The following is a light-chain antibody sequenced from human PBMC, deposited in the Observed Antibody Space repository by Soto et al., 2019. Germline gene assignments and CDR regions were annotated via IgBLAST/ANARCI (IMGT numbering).Light chain of an antibody. CDR1: QGINHY. CDR2: AAS. Sequence: DIQMTQSPSSLSSSVGDRVTITCRASQGINHYLAWYQQKPGKVPKLLIYAASTLQSGVPSQFSGSGSGTDFTLTISSLQPEDVATYYCQKYNSAPWTFGQATKVEIK. J-gene: IGKJ1*01. CDR3: QKYNSAPWT. V-gene: IGKV1-27*01.